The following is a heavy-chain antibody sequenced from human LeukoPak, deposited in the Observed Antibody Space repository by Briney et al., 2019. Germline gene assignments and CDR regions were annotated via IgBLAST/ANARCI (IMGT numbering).Heavy chain of an antibody. CDR3: ARRGYSYGYVHYYYYYGMDV. J-gene: IGHJ6*02. V-gene: IGHV5-51*01. CDR2: IYPGDSDT. CDR1: GYSFTNYW. Sequence: PGESLKISCKGFGYSFTNYWIAWVRQMPGKGLEWMGIIYPGDSDTRYSPSFQGQVTISADKSISTAYLQWSSLKASDTAMYYCARRGYSYGYVHYYYYYGMDVWGQGTTVTVSS. D-gene: IGHD5-18*01.